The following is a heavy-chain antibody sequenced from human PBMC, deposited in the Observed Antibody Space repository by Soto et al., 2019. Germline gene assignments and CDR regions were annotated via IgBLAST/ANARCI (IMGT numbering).Heavy chain of an antibody. D-gene: IGHD3-22*01. CDR2: INPSGGST. V-gene: IGHV1-46*01. CDR3: AAMIVVVGYYYYGMDV. J-gene: IGHJ6*02. Sequence: ASVKVSCKASGYTFTSYYMHWVRQAPGQGLEWMGIINPSGGSTSYAQKFQGRVTMTRDTSTSTVYMELSSLRSEDTAVYYCAAMIVVVGYYYYGMDVWGQGTTVTV. CDR1: GYTFTSYY.